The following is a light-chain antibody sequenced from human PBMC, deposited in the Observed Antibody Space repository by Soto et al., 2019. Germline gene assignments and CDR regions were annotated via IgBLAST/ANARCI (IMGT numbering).Light chain of an antibody. CDR2: DVS. V-gene: IGLV2-14*01. Sequence: QSALTQPAFVSGSPGQSVTISCTGTSSDVGGYDFVSWHQQHPGKAPKRLIYDVSNRPSGVSNRFSGSKSGNTASLTISGLQAEDEADYYCSSYTSSSTSYVFGTGTKVTVL. CDR3: SSYTSSSTSYV. J-gene: IGLJ1*01. CDR1: SSDVGGYDF.